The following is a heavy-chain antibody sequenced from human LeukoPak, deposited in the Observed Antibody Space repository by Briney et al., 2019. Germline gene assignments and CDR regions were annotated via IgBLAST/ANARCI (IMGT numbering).Heavy chain of an antibody. V-gene: IGHV3-7*03. CDR1: GFTFSSYW. Sequence: PGGSLSLSCAASGFTFSSYWMNWARQAPGKGLEWVASINHNGNVNYYVDSVKGRFTISRDTAKNSLYLQMSNLRAEDTAVYFCARGGGLDVWGQGDTVTVSS. D-gene: IGHD3-16*01. J-gene: IGHJ6*02. CDR3: ARGGGLDV. CDR2: INHNGNVN.